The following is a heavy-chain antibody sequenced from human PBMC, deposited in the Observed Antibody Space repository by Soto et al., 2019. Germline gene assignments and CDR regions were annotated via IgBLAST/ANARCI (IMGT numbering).Heavy chain of an antibody. CDR1: GFTFSSYD. Sequence: GGSLSLSCAASGFTFSSYDMHWVRQATGKGLEWVSAIGTAGDTYYPGSVKGRFTISRENAKNSLYLQMNSLRAEDTAVYYCARGSYGSGSYYNDYWGQGTLVTVSS. J-gene: IGHJ4*02. CDR2: IGTAGDT. CDR3: ARGSYGSGSYYNDY. V-gene: IGHV3-13*01. D-gene: IGHD3-10*01.